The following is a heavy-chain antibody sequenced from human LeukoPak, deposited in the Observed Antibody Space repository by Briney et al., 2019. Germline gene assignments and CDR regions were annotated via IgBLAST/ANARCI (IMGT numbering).Heavy chain of an antibody. D-gene: IGHD3-10*01. CDR3: ARVTYGSGTYGAFDY. CDR1: GFTFSSYW. Sequence: GSLRLSCAASGFTFSSYWTHWVRQAPGKGLVWVSRINSDGSSTSYADSVKGRFTISRDNSKNTLYLQMNSLRAEDTAVYYCARVTYGSGTYGAFDYWGQGTLVTVSS. V-gene: IGHV3-74*01. J-gene: IGHJ4*02. CDR2: INSDGSST.